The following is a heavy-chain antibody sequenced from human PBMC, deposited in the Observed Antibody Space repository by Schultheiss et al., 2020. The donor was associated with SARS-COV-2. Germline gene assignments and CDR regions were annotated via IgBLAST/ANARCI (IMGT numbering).Heavy chain of an antibody. CDR2: INHSGST. V-gene: IGHV4-34*01. D-gene: IGHD2-15*01. CDR3: AGIVVVAARFPFDP. J-gene: IGHJ5*02. CDR1: GGSFSGYY. Sequence: SQTLSLTCAVYGGSFSGYYWSWIRQPPGKGLEWIGEINHSGSTNYNPSLKSRVTISVDTSKNQFSLKLSSVTAADTAVYYCAGIVVVAARFPFDPWGQGTLVTVSS.